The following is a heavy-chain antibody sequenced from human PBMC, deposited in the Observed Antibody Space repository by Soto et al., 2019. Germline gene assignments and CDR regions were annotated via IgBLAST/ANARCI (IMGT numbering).Heavy chain of an antibody. Sequence: GGSPRLSCAASEFAFSSDGMSWVRQAPGKGLEWVANIKQDGSEKYYVDSVKGRFTISRDNAKNSLYLQMNSLRAEDTAVYYCARDRNPKYYDILTGYYRDYYYYYMDVWGKGTTVTVSS. D-gene: IGHD3-9*01. CDR2: IKQDGSEK. J-gene: IGHJ6*03. V-gene: IGHV3-7*01. CDR1: EFAFSSDG. CDR3: ARDRNPKYYDILTGYYRDYYYYYMDV.